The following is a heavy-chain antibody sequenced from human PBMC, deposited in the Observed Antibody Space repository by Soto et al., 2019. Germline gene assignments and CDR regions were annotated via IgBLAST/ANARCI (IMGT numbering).Heavy chain of an antibody. J-gene: IGHJ4*02. CDR1: GFTFSSYG. D-gene: IGHD6-13*01. V-gene: IGHV3-30*18. CDR3: AKDLKSRIAAAGTLSY. Sequence: GGSLRLFCAASGFTFSSYGMHWVRQAPGKGLEWVAVISYDGSNKYYADSVKGRFTISRDNSKNTLYLQMNSLRAEDTAVYYCAKDLKSRIAAAGTLSYWGQGTLVTVSS. CDR2: ISYDGSNK.